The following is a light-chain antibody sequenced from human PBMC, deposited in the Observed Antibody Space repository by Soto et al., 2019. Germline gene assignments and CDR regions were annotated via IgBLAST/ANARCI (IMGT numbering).Light chain of an antibody. CDR1: SRDAGGYNS. V-gene: IGLV2-8*01. CDR2: EVS. J-gene: IGLJ1*01. CDR3: TSYAGSNNFYV. Sequence: QSALTQPPSASGSPEQSVTISCTGTSRDAGGYNSVAWYQQHPGKAPKLITYEVSKRPSGAPDPFSGSKSGNPASLPVSGLQAEDEADYYCTSYAGSNNFYVFRTGPTVTVL.